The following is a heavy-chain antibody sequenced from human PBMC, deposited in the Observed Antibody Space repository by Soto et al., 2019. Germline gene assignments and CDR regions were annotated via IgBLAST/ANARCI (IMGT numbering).Heavy chain of an antibody. CDR1: GYTFTNYW. Sequence: PGESLKISCKASGYTFTNYWIGWVRQMPGKGLEWMGIIYPDDSDIRYSPSFQGQVTISADRSINTAYLQWGSLKASDTAVYYCASLGTGLYFDGFGNAWFAPWGQGTLVTVSS. J-gene: IGHJ5*02. CDR3: ASLGTGLYFDGFGNAWFAP. V-gene: IGHV5-51*01. CDR2: IYPDDSDI. D-gene: IGHD3-9*01.